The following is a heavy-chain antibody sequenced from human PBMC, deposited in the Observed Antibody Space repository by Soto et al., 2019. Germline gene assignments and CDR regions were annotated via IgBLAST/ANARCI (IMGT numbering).Heavy chain of an antibody. J-gene: IGHJ4*02. CDR1: GYASTAFY. V-gene: IGHV1-3*01. D-gene: IGHD2-21*02. Sequence: ASVKVSCKASGYASTAFYMNWGRQAPGQGLEWMGCINAGSGSSRYSQSFQGRVTITRDTSAGTAYMELSSLIFEDTGVYYCARERAVSANFFDYWGQGTLVAVYS. CDR2: INAGSGSS. CDR3: ARERAVSANFFDY.